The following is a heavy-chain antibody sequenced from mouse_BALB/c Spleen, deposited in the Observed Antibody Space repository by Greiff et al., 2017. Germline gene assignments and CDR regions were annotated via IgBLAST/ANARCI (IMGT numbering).Heavy chain of an antibody. D-gene: IGHD1-1*01. J-gene: IGHJ2*01. CDR3: AREGFIYYYGSSTSLFDY. Sequence: VQLKQSGPELVKPGASVKISCKASGYTFTDYNMHWVKQSHGKSLEWIGYIYPYNGGTGYNQKFKSKATLTVDNSSSTAYMELRSLTSEDSAVYYCAREGFIYYYGSSTSLFDYWGQGTTLTVSS. V-gene: IGHV1S29*02. CDR2: IYPYNGGT. CDR1: GYTFTDYN.